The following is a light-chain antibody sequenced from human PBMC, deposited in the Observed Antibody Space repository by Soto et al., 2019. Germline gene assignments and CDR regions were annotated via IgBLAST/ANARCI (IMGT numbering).Light chain of an antibody. CDR1: SSDVGGSNH. CDR3: SSYTTIPTVK. Sequence: QSVLTQPASVSGSPGQSITISCTGTSSDVGGSNHVSWYQQHPDKAPRLMIYDVTNRPSGVSNRFSGSKSGNTASLTISGLQAEDEADYYCSSYTTIPTVKFGGGTKVTVL. V-gene: IGLV2-14*03. CDR2: DVT. J-gene: IGLJ2*01.